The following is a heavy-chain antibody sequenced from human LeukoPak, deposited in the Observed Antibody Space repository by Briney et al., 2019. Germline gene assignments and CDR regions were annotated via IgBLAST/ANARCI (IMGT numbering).Heavy chain of an antibody. CDR3: ARDATGGYGSGSSA. D-gene: IGHD3-10*01. V-gene: IGHV1-2*02. CDR2: INPNSGGT. CDR1: GYTFTGYY. Sequence: ASVKVSCKASGYTFTGYYMHWVRQAPGQGLEWMGWINPNSGGTNYAQKFQGRVTMTRDTSISTAYMELSSLRSEDTAVYYCARDATGGYGSGSSAWGQGTLVTVSS. J-gene: IGHJ5*02.